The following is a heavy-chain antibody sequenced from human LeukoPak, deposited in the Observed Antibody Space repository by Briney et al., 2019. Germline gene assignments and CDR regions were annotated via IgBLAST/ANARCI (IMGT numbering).Heavy chain of an antibody. Sequence: ASVKVSCKASGYTFTGYYMHWVRQAPGQGLEWMGWINPNSGGTNYAQKFQGRVTMTRDTSISTAYMELSRLRSDDTAVYYCARKTGYYGSGSYEYWFDPWGQGTLVTVSS. CDR2: INPNSGGT. J-gene: IGHJ5*02. CDR1: GYTFTGYY. D-gene: IGHD3-10*01. V-gene: IGHV1-2*02. CDR3: ARKTGYYGSGSYEYWFDP.